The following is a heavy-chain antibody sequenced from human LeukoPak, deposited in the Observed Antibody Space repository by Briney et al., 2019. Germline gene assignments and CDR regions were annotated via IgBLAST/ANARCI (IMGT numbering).Heavy chain of an antibody. V-gene: IGHV1-69*05. D-gene: IGHD5-24*01. Sequence: GASVKVSCKASGGTFSSYAISWVRQAPGQGLEWMGGIIPIFGTANYAQKFQGRVTITTDESTSTAYMELSSLRSEDTAVYYCARTAQVERAFDIWGQGTMVTVSS. CDR2: IIPIFGTA. CDR1: GGTFSSYA. CDR3: ARTAQVERAFDI. J-gene: IGHJ3*02.